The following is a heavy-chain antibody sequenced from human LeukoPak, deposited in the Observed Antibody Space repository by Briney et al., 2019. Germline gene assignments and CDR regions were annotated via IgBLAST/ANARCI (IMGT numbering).Heavy chain of an antibody. CDR1: GFTFDDYA. J-gene: IGHJ4*02. CDR3: AKDTYGILTGYSH. Sequence: GRSLRLSCAASGFTFDDYAMHWVRQAPGKGLEWVSGISWNSGSIGYADSVKGRFTISRDNAKNSLYLQMNSLRAEDTALYYCAKDTYGILTGYSHWGQGTLVTVSS. CDR2: ISWNSGSI. V-gene: IGHV3-9*01. D-gene: IGHD3-9*01.